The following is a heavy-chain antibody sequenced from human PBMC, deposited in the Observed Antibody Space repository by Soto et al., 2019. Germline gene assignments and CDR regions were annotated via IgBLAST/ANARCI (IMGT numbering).Heavy chain of an antibody. D-gene: IGHD3-9*01. Sequence: SETLSLTCTVSGGSISSYYWSWIRQPPGKGLEWIGYIYYSGCTNYNPSLKSRVTISVDTSKNQFSLKLSSVTAADTAVYYCARGDYDFLTGYYPSWFDPWGQGTLVTVSS. CDR1: GGSISSYY. CDR2: IYYSGCT. J-gene: IGHJ5*02. V-gene: IGHV4-59*01. CDR3: ARGDYDFLTGYYPSWFDP.